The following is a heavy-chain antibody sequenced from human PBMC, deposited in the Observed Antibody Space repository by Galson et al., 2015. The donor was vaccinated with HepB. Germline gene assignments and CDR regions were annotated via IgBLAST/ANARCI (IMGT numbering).Heavy chain of an antibody. Sequence: SVKVSCKASGYTFTSYAMHWVRQAPGQRLEWMGWINAGNGNTKYSQKFQGRVTITRDTSASTAYMELSSLRSEDTAVYYCARVYTRIQVWSPFGYWGQGTLVTVSS. CDR2: INAGNGNT. J-gene: IGHJ4*02. CDR1: GYTFTSYA. V-gene: IGHV1-3*01. CDR3: ARVYTRIQVWSPFGY. D-gene: IGHD5-18*01.